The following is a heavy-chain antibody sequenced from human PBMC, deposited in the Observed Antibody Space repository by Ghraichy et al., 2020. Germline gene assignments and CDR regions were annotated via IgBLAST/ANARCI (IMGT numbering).Heavy chain of an antibody. J-gene: IGHJ6*02. D-gene: IGHD6-19*01. V-gene: IGHV3-13*05. CDR2: IGTAGDP. CDR3: ARGPSSGWLYGMDV. Sequence: GESLNISCAASGFTFSSYDMHWVRQATGKGLEWVSAIGTAGDPYYPGSVKGRFTISRENAKNSLYLQMNSLRAGDTAVYYCARGPSSGWLYGMDVWGQGTTVTVSS. CDR1: GFTFSSYD.